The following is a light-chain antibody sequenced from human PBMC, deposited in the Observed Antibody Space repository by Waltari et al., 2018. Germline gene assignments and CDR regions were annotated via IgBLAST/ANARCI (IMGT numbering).Light chain of an antibody. Sequence: SYELTQPPSVSVSPGQTARITCSGDALPKKYAYWYQQKAGQVPVLLIYEDIKKKSGIPESFSASSSGTSATLTSSGVQVEDEADYYCYATDSSGDIWLFGGGTKLTVL. CDR3: YATDSSGDIWL. J-gene: IGLJ3*02. CDR1: ALPKKY. CDR2: EDI. V-gene: IGLV3-10*01.